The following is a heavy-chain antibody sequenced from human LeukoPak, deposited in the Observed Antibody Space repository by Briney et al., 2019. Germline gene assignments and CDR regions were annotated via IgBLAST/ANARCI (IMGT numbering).Heavy chain of an antibody. CDR1: GGSFTGYY. CDR2: VNHFESI. J-gene: IGHJ4*02. Sequence: SETLSLTCDVSGGSFTGYYWTWIRQPPGKELEWIGEVNHFESISYNPSLKGRATISADTSKNQLSLKLSSVSAAGTAVYYCARGNRQLAYYGSGSRLPYDSWGQGTLVTVSS. D-gene: IGHD3-10*01. CDR3: ARGNRQLAYYGSGSRLPYDS. V-gene: IGHV4-34*01.